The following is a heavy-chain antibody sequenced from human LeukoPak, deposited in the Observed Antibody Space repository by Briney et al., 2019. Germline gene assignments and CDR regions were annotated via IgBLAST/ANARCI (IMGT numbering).Heavy chain of an antibody. Sequence: SVKVSSKASAYTFTGYYMHWVRQADGQGRGWMGWINPNRAGTNYAQKFQGRVTMTRDTYISTAYMELSRLRSDDTAVYYCARALSWTTGSSYYRDVWGKGTTVTVS. D-gene: IGHD3/OR15-3a*01. CDR3: ARALSWTTGSSYYRDV. V-gene: IGHV1-2*02. J-gene: IGHJ6*03. CDR1: AYTFTGYY. CDR2: INPNRAGT.